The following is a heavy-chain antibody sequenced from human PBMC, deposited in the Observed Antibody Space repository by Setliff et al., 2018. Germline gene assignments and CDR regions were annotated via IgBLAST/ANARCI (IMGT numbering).Heavy chain of an antibody. V-gene: IGHV1-2*02. Sequence: ASVKVSCKASGYNFNGYYLHWVRQAPGQGLEWLGWISPHTGNTNYAQNFQDRVTMTRDTSINTAYMELSRLRSDDTAVYYCARDGISWLMWFDPWGQGTLVTVSS. J-gene: IGHJ5*02. CDR2: ISPHTGNT. D-gene: IGHD3-16*01. CDR1: GYNFNGYY. CDR3: ARDGISWLMWFDP.